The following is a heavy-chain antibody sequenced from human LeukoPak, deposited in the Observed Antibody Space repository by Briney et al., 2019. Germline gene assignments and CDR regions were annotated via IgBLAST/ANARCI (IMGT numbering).Heavy chain of an antibody. CDR1: GFTFNNYA. V-gene: IGHV3-23*01. J-gene: IGHJ6*04. D-gene: IGHD6-19*01. CDR3: AKENSIPVAGTSGDYYYYGMDV. CDR2: ISGSGDST. Sequence: PGGSLRLSCEASGFTFNNYAMSWVRQAPGKGLEWVSVISGSGDSTYYTDSVKGRFSISRDNSKNTLYLQMNSLRAEDTAVYYCAKENSIPVAGTSGDYYYYGMDVWGKGITVTVSS.